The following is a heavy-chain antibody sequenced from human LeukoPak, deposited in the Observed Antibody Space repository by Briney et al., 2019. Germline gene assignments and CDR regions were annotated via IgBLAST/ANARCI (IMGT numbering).Heavy chain of an antibody. D-gene: IGHD3-3*01. CDR3: ARVHPRGRQRKILEWLGGAGPNWFDP. CDR2: ICYSGST. Sequence: KPSETLSLTCTAAGGSISSYFRSLLRQPPGKRLEWFGFICYSGSTYYTPSLKGRVTISGDTSKNQFSVKLSTVTAADTAVYYSARVHPRGRQRKILEWLGGAGPNWFDPWGQGTLVTVSS. J-gene: IGHJ5*02. CDR1: GGSISSYF. V-gene: IGHV4-59*13.